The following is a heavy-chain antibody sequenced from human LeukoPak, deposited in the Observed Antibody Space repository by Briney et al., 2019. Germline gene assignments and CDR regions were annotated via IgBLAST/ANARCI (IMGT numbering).Heavy chain of an antibody. D-gene: IGHD3-22*01. Sequence: PGGSLRLSCAASGFTFSSYAMSWVRQAPGKGLEWVSAISGSGGSTYYADSVKGRFTISRDNSKNTLYLQMNGLRAEDTAIYYCAKGPYYYDSSGYYDYWGQGTPVTVSS. V-gene: IGHV3-23*01. CDR1: GFTFSSYA. J-gene: IGHJ4*02. CDR3: AKGPYYYDSSGYYDY. CDR2: ISGSGGST.